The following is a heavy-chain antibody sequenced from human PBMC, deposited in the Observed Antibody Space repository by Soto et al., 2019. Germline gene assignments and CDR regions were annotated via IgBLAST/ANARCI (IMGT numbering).Heavy chain of an antibody. Sequence: QMHLQESGSGLVKPSQTLSLTCAVSGGSLSSSAYSWSWIRQPPGKGLEWIGFIYQSGSTYYNPSLNSRVTMSLYRPKNQFSLKLSSVTAADTAVYYCARELLFYDSDGFSWDDAFDIWGQGTMVTVSS. D-gene: IGHD3-22*01. J-gene: IGHJ3*02. CDR1: GGSLSSSAYS. CDR3: ARELLFYDSDGFSWDDAFDI. CDR2: IYQSGST. V-gene: IGHV4-30-2*01.